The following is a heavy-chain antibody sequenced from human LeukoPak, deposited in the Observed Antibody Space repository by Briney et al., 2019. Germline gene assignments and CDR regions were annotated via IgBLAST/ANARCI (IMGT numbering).Heavy chain of an antibody. Sequence: SETLSLTCAASGGTISSSNWWSWVCQPPGKGLEWIGEIYHSGSTNYHPSLKSRVTISIDKSKNQFSLKLSSVTAADTAVYYCGGGDYFYFDFWGQGTLVTVCS. D-gene: IGHD4-17*01. J-gene: IGHJ4*02. CDR2: IYHSGST. CDR3: GGGDYFYFDF. V-gene: IGHV4-4*02. CDR1: GGTISSSNW.